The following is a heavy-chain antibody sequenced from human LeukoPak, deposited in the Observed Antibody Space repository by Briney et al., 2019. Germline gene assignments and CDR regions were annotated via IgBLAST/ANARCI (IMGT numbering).Heavy chain of an antibody. J-gene: IGHJ4*02. CDR2: INTNTGNP. CDR3: ARAQQWWLLDY. Sequence: GASVKVSCKASGYTFTSYAVNWARQAPGQGLEWMGWINTNTGNPTYAQAFTGQFVFSLDTSINTAYLQINSLKAEDTAVYYCARAQQWWLLDYWGQGTLITVSS. CDR1: GYTFTSYA. V-gene: IGHV7-4-1*02. D-gene: IGHD5-12*01.